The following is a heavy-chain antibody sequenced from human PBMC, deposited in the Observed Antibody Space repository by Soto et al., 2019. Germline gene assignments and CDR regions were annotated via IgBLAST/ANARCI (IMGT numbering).Heavy chain of an antibody. CDR1: GFTFDDYT. CDR3: AKAITGTTSEYFQH. Sequence: PGGSLRLSCAASGFTFDDYTMNWVRQAPGKGLEWVSLISWDGGSTYYADSVKGRFTISRDNSKNSLYLQMNSLRTEDTALYYCAKAITGTTSEYFQHWGQGTLVTVSS. D-gene: IGHD1-7*01. J-gene: IGHJ1*01. CDR2: ISWDGGST. V-gene: IGHV3-43*01.